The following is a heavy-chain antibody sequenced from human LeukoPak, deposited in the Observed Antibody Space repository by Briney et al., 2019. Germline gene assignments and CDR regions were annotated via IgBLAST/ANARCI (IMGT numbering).Heavy chain of an antibody. Sequence: ASVKVSCKASGGTFSSYAISWVRQAPGQGLEWMGWINTNTGNPTYAQGFTGRFVFSLDTSVSTAYLQISSLKAEDTAVYYCARRYSSSSRRDFDYWGQGTLITVSS. CDR2: INTNTGNP. J-gene: IGHJ4*02. D-gene: IGHD6-6*01. V-gene: IGHV7-4-1*02. CDR1: GGTFSSYA. CDR3: ARRYSSSSRRDFDY.